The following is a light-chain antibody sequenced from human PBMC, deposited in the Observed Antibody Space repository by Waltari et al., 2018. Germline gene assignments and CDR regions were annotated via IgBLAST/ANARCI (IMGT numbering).Light chain of an antibody. CDR2: AAS. V-gene: IGKV1-39*01. CDR3: QQSYSTPRFT. J-gene: IGKJ3*01. CDR1: QSISSY. Sequence: DIQMTQPPSPPSASVGDRVTITCRASQSISSYLNWYQQKPGKAPKLLIYAASSLQSGVPSRFSGSGSGTDFTLTISSLQPEDFATYYCQQSYSTPRFTFGPGTKVDIK.